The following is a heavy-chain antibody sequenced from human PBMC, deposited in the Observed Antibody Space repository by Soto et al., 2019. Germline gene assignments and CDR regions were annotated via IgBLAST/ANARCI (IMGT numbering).Heavy chain of an antibody. J-gene: IGHJ4*02. V-gene: IGHV3-7*01. CDR2: IHGDGGKI. CDR1: VFMFSSYW. Sequence: GGSLRLSCAASVFMFSSYWMIWVRQAPGKGLEWVANIHGDGGKIYYVDSVKGRFAISRDNAKRSLYLQMNSLRAEDTAVYYCARDFYGGYTYGPGDYWGQGALVTVSS. CDR3: ARDFYGGYTYGPGDY. D-gene: IGHD5-18*01.